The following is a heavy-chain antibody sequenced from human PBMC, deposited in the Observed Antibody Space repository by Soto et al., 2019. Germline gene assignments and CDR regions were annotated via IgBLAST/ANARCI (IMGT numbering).Heavy chain of an antibody. CDR3: ARDLNPYYVTRSLHGFFDY. J-gene: IGHJ4*02. CDR2: INPKGGGS. V-gene: IGHV1-2*02. CDR1: GYAFIDHY. Sequence: ASVKVSCKASGYAFIDHYIHWLRQAPGQGLEWMGWINPKGGGSKYAQKFQGRVTMTGDTSISTVYMDLSGLRSDDTAVYYCARDLNPYYVTRSLHGFFDYWGQGTLVTVSS. D-gene: IGHD3-10*01.